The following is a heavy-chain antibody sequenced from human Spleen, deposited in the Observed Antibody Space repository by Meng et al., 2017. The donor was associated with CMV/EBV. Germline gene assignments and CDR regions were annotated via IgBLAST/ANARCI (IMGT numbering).Heavy chain of an antibody. V-gene: IGHV3-30*02. J-gene: IGHJ4*02. D-gene: IGHD3/OR15-3a*01. Sequence: GESLKISCAASGFTFSSYGMHWVRQAPGKGLEWVAFIRYDGSNKYYADSVKGRFTISRDNSKNTLYLQMNSLRAEDTAVYYCAKDMYYDFGVAPSKPHFDYWGQGTLVTVSS. CDR2: IRYDGSNK. CDR1: GFTFSSYG. CDR3: AKDMYYDFGVAPSKPHFDY.